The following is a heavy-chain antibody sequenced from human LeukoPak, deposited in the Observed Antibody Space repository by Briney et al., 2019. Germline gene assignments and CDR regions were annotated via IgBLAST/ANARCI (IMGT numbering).Heavy chain of an antibody. Sequence: QTGGSLRLSCSASGFTFSSYAMHGVRQAPGKGLEYVSAISSNWGSTYYAKSVKGRFTSSRDNSKNTLYLQMGSLRAEDMAVYYCARGYSSGWYVFDYWGQGTLVTVSS. CDR3: ARGYSSGWYVFDY. V-gene: IGHV3-64*01. CDR1: GFTFSSYA. J-gene: IGHJ4*02. D-gene: IGHD6-19*01. CDR2: ISSNWGST.